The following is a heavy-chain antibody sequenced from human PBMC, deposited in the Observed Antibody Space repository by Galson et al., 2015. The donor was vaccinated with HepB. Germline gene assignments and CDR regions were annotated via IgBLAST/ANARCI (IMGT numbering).Heavy chain of an antibody. D-gene: IGHD3-10*01. J-gene: IGHJ6*02. CDR3: ARDREGYYGSGSYYKSYFYYGMDV. V-gene: IGHV1-69*06. CDR2: IIPIFGTA. CDR1: GGTFSSYA. Sequence: SVKVSCKASGGTFSSYAISWVRQAPGQGLEWMGGIIPIFGTANYAQKFQGRVTITADKSTSTAYMELSSLRSEDTAVYYCARDREGYYGSGSYYKSYFYYGMDVWGQGTTVTVSS.